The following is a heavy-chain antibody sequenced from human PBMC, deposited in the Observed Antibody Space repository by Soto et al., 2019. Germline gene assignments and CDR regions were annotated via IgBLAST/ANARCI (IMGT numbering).Heavy chain of an antibody. CDR2: INGDGTST. V-gene: IGHV3-74*01. D-gene: IGHD3-22*01. Sequence: PGGSLRLSCAASGFTFSSYAMSWVRQAPGKGLVWVSRINGDGTSTKYADSVEGRFTISRDNAKNTLYLQMNSLRAEDTAVYYCARDKSSSDYYTEYFQNWGRGTLVTVSS. J-gene: IGHJ1*01. CDR1: GFTFSSYA. CDR3: ARDKSSSDYYTEYFQN.